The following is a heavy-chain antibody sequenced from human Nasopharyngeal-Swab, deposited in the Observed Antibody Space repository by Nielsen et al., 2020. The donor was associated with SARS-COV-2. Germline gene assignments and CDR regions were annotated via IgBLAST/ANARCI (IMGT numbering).Heavy chain of an antibody. Sequence: GGSLRLSCAASGFTFSSYGMHWVRQAPGKGLVWVAVISYDGSNKYYADSVKGRSTISRDNSKNTLYLQMNSLRAEDTAVYYCAKEAGYYDILTGYYLSLGYGMDVWGQGTTVTVSS. D-gene: IGHD3-9*01. V-gene: IGHV3-30*18. J-gene: IGHJ6*02. CDR3: AKEAGYYDILTGYYLSLGYGMDV. CDR2: ISYDGSNK. CDR1: GFTFSSYG.